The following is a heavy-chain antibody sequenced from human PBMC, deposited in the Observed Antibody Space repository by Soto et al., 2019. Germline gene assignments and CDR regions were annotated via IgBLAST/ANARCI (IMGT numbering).Heavy chain of an antibody. Sequence: PGGYLRLACVASEFTLSRHGLSWVRQSPGKGLEWVSTINPSGDSTFYADSVKGRFTISRDNSKNTVYLQMNSLSVGDTAVYLCAKVDVSTAGSFDYWGQGALVTVSS. CDR1: EFTLSRHG. D-gene: IGHD6-13*01. V-gene: IGHV3-23*01. CDR2: INPSGDST. J-gene: IGHJ4*02. CDR3: AKVDVSTAGSFDY.